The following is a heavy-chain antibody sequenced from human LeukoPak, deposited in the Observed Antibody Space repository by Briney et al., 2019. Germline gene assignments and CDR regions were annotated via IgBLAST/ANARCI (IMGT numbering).Heavy chain of an antibody. J-gene: IGHJ4*02. CDR2: ISSSGTTI. D-gene: IGHD3-22*01. V-gene: IGHV3-11*04. CDR3: ARDDYDSSTPYYFDY. CDR1: GFTFSDYY. Sequence: GGSLRLSCAASGFTFSDYYMSWIRQAPGKGLEWVSYISSSGTTIYYADSVKGRFTISRDNAKNSLYLQMNSLRAEDTAVYYCARDDYDSSTPYYFDYWGQGTLVTVSS.